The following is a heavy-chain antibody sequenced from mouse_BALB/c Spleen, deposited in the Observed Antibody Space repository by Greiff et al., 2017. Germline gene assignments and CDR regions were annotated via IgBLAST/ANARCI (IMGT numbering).Heavy chain of an antibody. CDR3: ARELRSPFAY. Sequence: EVKVVESGGGLVQPGGSLKLSCAASGFTFSNYGMSWVRQTPDKRLELVATINSNGGSTYYPDSVKGRFTISRDNAKNTLYLQMSSLKSEDTAMYYCARELRSPFAYWGQGTLVTVSA. CDR2: INSNGGST. D-gene: IGHD1-1*01. J-gene: IGHJ3*01. CDR1: GFTFSNYG. V-gene: IGHV5-6-3*01.